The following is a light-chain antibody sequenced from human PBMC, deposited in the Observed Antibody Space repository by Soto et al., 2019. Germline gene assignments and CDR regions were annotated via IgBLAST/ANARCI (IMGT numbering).Light chain of an antibody. J-gene: IGKJ4*01. Sequence: DIVMTQSPLSLPVTPGGPASISCRSSQSLLHINGYNYLDWYVQKSGQSPQLVIYLASNRASGVSDRVSCRGSGTHFRLKINKVEPEDVCVYDYMQTLQMGWTFGGGTRVEIK. CDR3: MQTLQMGWT. V-gene: IGKV2-28*01. CDR2: LAS. CDR1: QSLLHINGYNY.